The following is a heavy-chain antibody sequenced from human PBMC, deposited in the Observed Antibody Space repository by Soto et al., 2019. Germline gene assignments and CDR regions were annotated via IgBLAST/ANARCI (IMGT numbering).Heavy chain of an antibody. Sequence: EVQLLEAGGNLIQPGGSLRLSCAASGFSFSNYAMSWVRQAPGQGLEWLSAIRGPGSTIYYADSVKGRFTISRDNSKNTHYLQMNSLTGEDTAVYYCAKMLTMVRGVTGLRDFDFWGQGTLVTVSS. CDR3: AKMLTMVRGVTGLRDFDF. D-gene: IGHD3-10*01. CDR1: GFSFSNYA. CDR2: IRGPGSTI. J-gene: IGHJ4*02. V-gene: IGHV3-23*01.